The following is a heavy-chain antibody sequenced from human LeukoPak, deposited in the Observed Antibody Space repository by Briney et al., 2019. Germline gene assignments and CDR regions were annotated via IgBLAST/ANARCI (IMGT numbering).Heavy chain of an antibody. J-gene: IGHJ4*02. V-gene: IGHV3-23*01. Sequence: PGGSLRLSCAASGFTFNNYAMTWVRQAPGKGLEWVSLINGGAGSSYYADSVKGRFTVSRDSSKNTLYLQMNSLGDDDTAVYYCAKGQGYNYGDSIDYWGQGTLVTVSS. CDR3: AKGQGYNYGDSIDY. D-gene: IGHD5-18*01. CDR2: INGGAGSS. CDR1: GFTFNNYA.